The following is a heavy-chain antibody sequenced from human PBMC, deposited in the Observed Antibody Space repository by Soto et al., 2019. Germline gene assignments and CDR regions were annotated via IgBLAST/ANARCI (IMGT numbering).Heavy chain of an antibody. CDR2: ISYDGSNK. Sequence: GGSLRLSCAASGFTFCSYAMHWVRQAPGKGLEWVAVISYDGSNKYYADSVKGRFTISRDNSKNTLYLQMNSLRAEDTAVYYCARGPSSLTRFDYWGQGTLVTVSS. CDR3: ARGPSSLTRFDY. V-gene: IGHV3-30-3*01. CDR1: GFTFCSYA. J-gene: IGHJ4*02. D-gene: IGHD2-2*01.